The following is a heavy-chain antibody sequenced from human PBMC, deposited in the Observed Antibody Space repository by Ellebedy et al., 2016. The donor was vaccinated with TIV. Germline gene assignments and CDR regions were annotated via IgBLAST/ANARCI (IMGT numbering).Heavy chain of an antibody. J-gene: IGHJ4*02. CDR3: AEGRSGWYYFDY. V-gene: IGHV4-34*01. Sequence: SETLSLTCAVYGGSFSGYYWSWIRQPPGKGLEWIGEITQSGRTNYNPSLKGRVTLSVDTSKNQFSLRLSSVTAADTALYYCAEGRSGWYYFDYWGRGTPVTVSS. D-gene: IGHD6-19*01. CDR2: ITQSGRT. CDR1: GGSFSGYY.